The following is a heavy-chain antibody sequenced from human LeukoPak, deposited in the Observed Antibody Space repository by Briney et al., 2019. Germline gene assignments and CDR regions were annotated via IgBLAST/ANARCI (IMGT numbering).Heavy chain of an antibody. CDR2: IYYSGTT. D-gene: IGHD1-26*01. V-gene: IGHV4-31*03. CDR1: GGSISSGGYY. Sequence: SETLSLTCTVSGGSISSGGYYWSWIRQYPGKGLEWIGCIYYSGTTYYNPSLKSRVTMSVDTSKNQFSLKLISVTAADTAVYYCARDVTGGSYFDYWGQGTLVTVSS. J-gene: IGHJ4*02. CDR3: ARDVTGGSYFDY.